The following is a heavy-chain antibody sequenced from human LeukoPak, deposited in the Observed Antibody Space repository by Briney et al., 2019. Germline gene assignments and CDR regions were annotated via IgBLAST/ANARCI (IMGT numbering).Heavy chain of an antibody. CDR2: INRDGSEK. Sequence: PGGSLRLSCAASAFTLSGYWMTWVRQAPGKGLEWVANINRDGSEKHYVDSVKGRFTISRGNARNSLFLQMDSLRAEDTALYFCARDDGGRYSAGWYDAFDIWGPGTMVTVSS. D-gene: IGHD6-13*01. V-gene: IGHV3-7*01. J-gene: IGHJ3*02. CDR3: ARDDGGRYSAGWYDAFDI. CDR1: AFTLSGYW.